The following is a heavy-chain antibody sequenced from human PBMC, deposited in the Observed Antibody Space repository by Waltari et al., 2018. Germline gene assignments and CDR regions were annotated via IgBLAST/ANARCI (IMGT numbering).Heavy chain of an antibody. J-gene: IGHJ4*02. CDR1: GGSISSYY. CDR2: IYTSGST. CDR3: ARDLGYCSGGSCSFAFDY. D-gene: IGHD2-15*01. V-gene: IGHV4-4*07. Sequence: QVQLQESGPGLVKPSETLSLTCTVSGGSISSYYWSWIRQPAGKGLEWIGRIYTSGSTNYNPSLKSRVTMSVDTSKNQFSLKLSSVTAADTAVYYCARDLGYCSGGSCSFAFDYWGQGTLVTVSS.